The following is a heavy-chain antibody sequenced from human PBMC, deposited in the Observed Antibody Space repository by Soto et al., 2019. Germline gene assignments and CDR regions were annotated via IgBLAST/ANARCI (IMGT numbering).Heavy chain of an antibody. CDR1: GFTFSSYA. Sequence: GGSLRLSCAASGFTFSSYAMHWVRQAPGKGLEWVAVISYDGSNKYYADSVKGRFTISRDNSKNTLYLQMNSLRAEDTAVYYCARDRRVAVAGTVDYYYYGMDVWGQGTTVTVSS. V-gene: IGHV3-30-3*01. CDR3: ARDRRVAVAGTVDYYYYGMDV. J-gene: IGHJ6*02. CDR2: ISYDGSNK. D-gene: IGHD6-19*01.